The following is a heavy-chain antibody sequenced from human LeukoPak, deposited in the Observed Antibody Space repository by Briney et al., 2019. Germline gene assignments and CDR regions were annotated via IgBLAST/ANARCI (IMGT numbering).Heavy chain of an antibody. D-gene: IGHD3-9*01. Sequence: SQTLSLTCTVSGVSVSSGTYYWSWIRQSAGKGLEWIGRVHSTGRSNYSPSLEGRVSISVDTSKNQVSLKLSSVTAADTAVYYCARAVGIFDWLPLFDYWGQGILVTVSS. V-gene: IGHV4-61*02. CDR2: VHSTGRS. CDR3: ARAVGIFDWLPLFDY. CDR1: GVSVSSGTYY. J-gene: IGHJ4*02.